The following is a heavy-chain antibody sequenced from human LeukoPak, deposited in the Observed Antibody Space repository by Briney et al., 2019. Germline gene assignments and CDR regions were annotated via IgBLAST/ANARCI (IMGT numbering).Heavy chain of an antibody. J-gene: IGHJ3*02. Sequence: GGSLRLSCAASGFTFSSYGMHWVRQAPGKGLEWVAFIRYDGSNKYYADSVKGRFTISRDNSKNTLYLQMNSLRAEDTAVYYCAKKGPGYSSSWYFAFDIWGQGTMVTVSS. D-gene: IGHD6-13*01. CDR3: AKKGPGYSSSWYFAFDI. CDR2: IRYDGSNK. V-gene: IGHV3-30*02. CDR1: GFTFSSYG.